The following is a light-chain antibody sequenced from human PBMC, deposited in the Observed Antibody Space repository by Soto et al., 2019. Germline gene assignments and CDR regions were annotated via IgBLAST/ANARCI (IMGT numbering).Light chain of an antibody. CDR1: SSNIGSNT. J-gene: IGLJ2*01. CDR3: AAWHAGGGGVV. CDR2: SDN. Sequence: QSVLTQPPSASGTPGQRVTISCSGSSSNIGSNTVTWYQQLPGTAPKLLIYSDNQRPSGVPDRFSGSKSGTSASLAISGLGSEDGADYYCAAWHAGGGGVVLGGGTNLPAL. V-gene: IGLV1-44*01.